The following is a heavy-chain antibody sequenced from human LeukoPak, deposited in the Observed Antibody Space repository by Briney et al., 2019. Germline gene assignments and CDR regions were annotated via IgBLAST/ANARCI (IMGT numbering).Heavy chain of an antibody. J-gene: IGHJ6*02. V-gene: IGHV3-30*04. D-gene: IGHD5-18*01. CDR2: ISYDGSNK. CDR3: ARSRLRAYASSTNHYYYYGMDV. CDR1: GFTFSSYA. Sequence: GGSLRLSCAASGFTFSSYAMHWVRQAPGKGLEWVAVISYDGSNKYYADSVKGRFTISRDNSKNTLYLQMNSLRAEDTAVYYCARSRLRAYASSTNHYYYYGMDVWGQGTTVTVSS.